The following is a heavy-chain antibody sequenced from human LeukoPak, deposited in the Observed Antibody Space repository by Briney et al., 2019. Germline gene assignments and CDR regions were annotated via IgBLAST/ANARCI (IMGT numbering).Heavy chain of an antibody. CDR2: IYTSGST. D-gene: IGHD6-19*01. J-gene: IGHJ5*02. CDR1: GGSISSYY. Sequence: PSETLSLTCTVSGGSISSYYWSWIRQPAGKGLEWIGRIYTSGSTNYNPSLKSRVTISVDTSKNQFSLKLSSVTAADTAVCYCARGPRSIAVAGREVHWFDPWGQGTLVTVSS. CDR3: ARGPRSIAVAGREVHWFDP. V-gene: IGHV4-4*07.